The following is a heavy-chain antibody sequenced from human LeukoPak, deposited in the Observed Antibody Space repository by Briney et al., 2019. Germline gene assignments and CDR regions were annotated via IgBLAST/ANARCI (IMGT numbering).Heavy chain of an antibody. V-gene: IGHV3-48*03. Sequence: GGSLRLSCAASGFTFSSYEMTWVRQAPGKGLEWVSYISSSGSTIYYADSAKGRFTISRDNAKNSLYLQMNSLRAEDTAVYYCAREMPDPTWSGYHDYWGQGTLVTVSS. CDR2: ISSSGSTI. CDR3: AREMPDPTWSGYHDY. J-gene: IGHJ4*02. D-gene: IGHD3-3*01. CDR1: GFTFSSYE.